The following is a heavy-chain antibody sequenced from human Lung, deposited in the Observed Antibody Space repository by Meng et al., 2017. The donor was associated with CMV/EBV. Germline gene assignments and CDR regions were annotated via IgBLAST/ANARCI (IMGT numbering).Heavy chain of an antibody. D-gene: IGHD6-6*01. J-gene: IGHJ3*02. V-gene: IGHV3-53*01. CDR3: ARAGTSSGAFDI. Sequence: GGSXRLXCAASEFNVTSTYMNWVRQAPGKGLEWVSVIYSGGHRYYAGSVKGRFTISRDNSKNTLHLQMNSLRAEDTAMYYCARAGTSSGAFDIWGAGA. CDR1: EFNVTSTY. CDR2: IYSGGHR.